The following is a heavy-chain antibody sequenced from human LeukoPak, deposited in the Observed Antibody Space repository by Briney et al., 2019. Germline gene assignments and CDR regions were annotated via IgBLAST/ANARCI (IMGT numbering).Heavy chain of an antibody. J-gene: IGHJ4*02. Sequence: GGSLRLSCAASGFTVSSNYMSWVRQAPGKGLEWVSVIYSGGSTYYADSVKGRFTISRDNSKNTLYLQMNSLRTEDTAVYYCARAFHYDILTGYQYYFDYWGQGTLVTVSS. CDR1: GFTVSSNY. CDR3: ARAFHYDILTGYQYYFDY. CDR2: IYSGGST. V-gene: IGHV3-66*01. D-gene: IGHD3-9*01.